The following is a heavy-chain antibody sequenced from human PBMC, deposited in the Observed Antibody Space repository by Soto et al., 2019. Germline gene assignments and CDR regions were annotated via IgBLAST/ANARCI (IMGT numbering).Heavy chain of an antibody. V-gene: IGHV3-30-3*01. CDR2: ISYDGSNK. CDR3: ARDFVGAHDY. Sequence: QVQLVESGGGVVQPGRSLRLSCAASGFTFSSYAMHWVRQAPGKGLEWVAVISYDGSNKYYADSVKGRFTISRDNSKNTLYLQMNSLRAEDTAVYYCARDFVGAHDYWGQGTLVTVSS. CDR1: GFTFSSYA. D-gene: IGHD1-26*01. J-gene: IGHJ4*02.